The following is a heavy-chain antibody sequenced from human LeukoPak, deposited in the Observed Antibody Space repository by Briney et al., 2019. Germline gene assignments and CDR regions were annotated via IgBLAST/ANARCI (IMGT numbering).Heavy chain of an antibody. V-gene: IGHV1-46*01. Sequence: VASVKVSCKASGYTFTKSYIHWVRQAPGQRLEWMGLINPSGGSTSYAQKFQGRVTMTRDTSTSTVYMELSSLRSEDTAVYYCASTVYYYGSGSYWFDPWGQGTPVTVSS. CDR2: INPSGGST. CDR1: GYTFTKSY. CDR3: ASTVYYYGSGSYWFDP. D-gene: IGHD3-10*01. J-gene: IGHJ5*02.